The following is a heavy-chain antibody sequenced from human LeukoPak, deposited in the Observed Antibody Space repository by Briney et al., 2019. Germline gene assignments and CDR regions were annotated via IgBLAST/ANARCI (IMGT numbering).Heavy chain of an antibody. CDR3: AKSDRLTVTAQFDY. CDR1: EFTFSNYA. V-gene: IGHV3-23*01. CDR2: ISGGGGGT. J-gene: IGHJ4*02. Sequence: PGGSLRLSCAASEFTFSNYAMTWVRQAPGKGLEWVSAISGGGGGTYYADSVKGRFTISRDNSKNSLYLQMNSLRAEDTAVYYCAKSDRLTVTAQFDYWGQGTLVTVSS. D-gene: IGHD4-17*01.